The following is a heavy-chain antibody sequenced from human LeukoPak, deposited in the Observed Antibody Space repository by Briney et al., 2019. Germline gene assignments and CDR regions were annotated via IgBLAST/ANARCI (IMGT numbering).Heavy chain of an antibody. CDR2: IKQDGSEK. CDR1: GFTFSTYW. Sequence: GWSLRLSCAASGFTFSTYWMSWVRQAPGKGLEWVANIKQDGSEKYYLDSVKGRFTISRDNAKNSLYLQMNSLRAEDTAVYFCTREAAAGIDYWGQGTLVTASS. CDR3: TREAAAGIDY. V-gene: IGHV3-7*01. J-gene: IGHJ4*02. D-gene: IGHD6-13*01.